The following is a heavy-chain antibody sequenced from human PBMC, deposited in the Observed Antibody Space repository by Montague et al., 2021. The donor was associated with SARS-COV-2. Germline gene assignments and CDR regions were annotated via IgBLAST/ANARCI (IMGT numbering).Heavy chain of an antibody. CDR1: GFAFNNFA. V-gene: IGHV3-23*01. CDR2: IFGSGAGT. D-gene: IGHD6-25*01. CDR3: AKQTGAGAIVYWYFGL. Sequence: SLRLSCAASGFAFNNFAMTWVRQPPGKGLEWVSGIFGSGAGTYYADSVKGRFTISRDNSRNTVYLQMNSLRAEDTAKYYCAKQTGAGAIVYWYFGLWGRGTVVSVSS. J-gene: IGHJ2*01.